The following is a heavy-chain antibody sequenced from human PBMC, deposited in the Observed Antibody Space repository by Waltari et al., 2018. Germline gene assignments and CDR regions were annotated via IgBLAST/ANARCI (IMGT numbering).Heavy chain of an antibody. CDR2: INHSGST. V-gene: IGHV4-34*01. CDR1: GGSFSGYY. J-gene: IGHJ6*02. Sequence: QVQLQQWGAGLLKPSETLSLTCAVYGGSFSGYYWSWIRQPPGKGLEWIVEINHSGSTNYNPSLKSRVTISVDTSKNQFSLKLSSVTAADTAVYYCARGGSSSWYPKQYYYGMDVWGQGTTVTVSS. CDR3: ARGGSSSWYPKQYYYGMDV. D-gene: IGHD6-13*01.